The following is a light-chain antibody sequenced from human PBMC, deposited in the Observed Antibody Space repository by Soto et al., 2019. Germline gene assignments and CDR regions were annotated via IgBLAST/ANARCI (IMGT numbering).Light chain of an antibody. CDR2: SND. CDR3: AAWDNSLNGYV. V-gene: IGLV1-44*01. CDR1: SSNIGSNS. J-gene: IGLJ1*01. Sequence: VLTQPPSASGTPGQRVTISCSGSSSNIGSNSVNWYQQLPGTAPKLLIYSNDRRPSGVPDRFSGSKSGTSASLAISGLQSEDEADYYCAAWDNSLNGYVFGTGTKVTVL.